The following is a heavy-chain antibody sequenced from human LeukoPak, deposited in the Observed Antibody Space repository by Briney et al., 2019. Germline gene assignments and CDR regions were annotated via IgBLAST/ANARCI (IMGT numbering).Heavy chain of an antibody. D-gene: IGHD3-22*01. V-gene: IGHV4-38-2*02. CDR3: ARVDSSGYYSDY. Sequence: SETLSLTCTVSGYSISSGYYWGWIRQPPGKGLEWIGSIYHSGSTYYNPSLKSRVTISVDTSKNQFSLKLSSVTAADTAVYYCARVDSSGYYSDYWGQGTLVTVSS. CDR1: GYSISSGYY. J-gene: IGHJ4*02. CDR2: IYHSGST.